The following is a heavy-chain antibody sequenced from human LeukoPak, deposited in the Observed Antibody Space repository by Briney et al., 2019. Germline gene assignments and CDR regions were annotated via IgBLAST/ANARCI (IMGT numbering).Heavy chain of an antibody. V-gene: IGHV5-51*01. Sequence: GESLKISCKGSGYSFTSYWIGWVRQMPGKGLEWMGIIYPGDSDTRYSPSFQGQVTISADKSISTAYLQWSSLKASDTAMYYCARLNLKGGSWIMGFDYWGQGTLVTVSS. CDR3: ARLNLKGGSWIMGFDY. CDR2: IYPGDSDT. J-gene: IGHJ4*02. CDR1: GYSFTSYW. D-gene: IGHD2-15*01.